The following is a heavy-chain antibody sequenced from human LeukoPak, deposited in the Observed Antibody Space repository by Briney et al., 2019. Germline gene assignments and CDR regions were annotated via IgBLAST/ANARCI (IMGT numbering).Heavy chain of an antibody. J-gene: IGHJ3*02. CDR2: IYTSGST. Sequence: SETLSLTCTVSGGSISSGSYYWSWIRQPAGKGLEWIGRIYTSGSTNYNPSLKSRVTISVDTSKNQFFLKLSSVTAADTAVYYCARVAAGPSSDAFDIWGQGTMVTVSS. V-gene: IGHV4-61*02. CDR1: GGSISSGSYY. CDR3: ARVAAGPSSDAFDI. D-gene: IGHD6-6*01.